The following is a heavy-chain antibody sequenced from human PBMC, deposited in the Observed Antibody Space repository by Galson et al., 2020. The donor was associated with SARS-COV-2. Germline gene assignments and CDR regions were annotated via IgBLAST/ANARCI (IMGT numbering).Heavy chain of an antibody. J-gene: IGHJ2*01. CDR3: ARDMGTGFRMYWYFDL. D-gene: IGHD2-8*02. CDR1: GFTFSDHH. Sequence: GGSLRLSCSASGFTFSDHHMIWVRQAPGKGLEWVSSISGSTSYKYYADSVKGRFTISRDNAKNSLYLQMDSLRAEDTGVYYCARDMGTGFRMYWYFDLWGRGTLVTV. CDR2: ISGSTSYK. V-gene: IGHV3-21*01.